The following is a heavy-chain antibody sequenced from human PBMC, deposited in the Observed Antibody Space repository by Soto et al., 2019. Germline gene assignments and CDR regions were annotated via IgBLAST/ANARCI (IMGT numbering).Heavy chain of an antibody. J-gene: IGHJ4*02. CDR1: GFTFSSYG. CDR3: AKIYGDYEYDYFDY. Sequence: GGSLRLSCAASGFTFSSYGMHWVRQAPGKGLEWVAVISYDGSNKYYADSVKGRFTISRDNSKNTLYLQMNSLRAEDTAVYYCAKIYGDYEYDYFDYWGQGTLVTVSS. CDR2: ISYDGSNK. V-gene: IGHV3-30*18. D-gene: IGHD4-17*01.